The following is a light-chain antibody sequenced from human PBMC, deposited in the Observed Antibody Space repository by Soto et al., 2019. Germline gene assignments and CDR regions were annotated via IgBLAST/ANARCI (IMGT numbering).Light chain of an antibody. CDR3: QQSHDSPSA. CDR2: GTS. Sequence: DIQMTQSPASLSSSVXAXXTITXXASQSIRSFLNWYQQKPGKAPKLLIYGTSSLQDGVPSRFSGTRSGTELNLTISSLQPEDFPSYYCQQSHDSPSAFGPGTQVEVK. CDR1: QSIRSF. J-gene: IGKJ1*01. V-gene: IGKV1-39*01.